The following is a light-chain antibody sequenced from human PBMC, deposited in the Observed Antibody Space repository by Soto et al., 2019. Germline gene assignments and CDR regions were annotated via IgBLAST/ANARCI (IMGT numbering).Light chain of an antibody. V-gene: IGKV1-39*01. J-gene: IGKJ1*01. CDR2: AAS. CDR3: QQSDSTPCT. Sequence: KQKTQSPSSLSAYVGDKVTITCRARTSISSYLNWYQQKPGKAPKLLIYAASSLQSGVPSRFSGSGSGTDFTLTISSLQPEDFATYYCQQSDSTPCTFGQGTKVDIK. CDR1: TSISSY.